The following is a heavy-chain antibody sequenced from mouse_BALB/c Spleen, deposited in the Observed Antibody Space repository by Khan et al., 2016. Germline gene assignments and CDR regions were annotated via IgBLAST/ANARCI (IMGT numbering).Heavy chain of an antibody. CDR1: GFDFSRYW. Sequence: EVKLLKSGGGLVQPGGSLKLSCAASGFDFSRYWMSWVRQAPGKGLEWIGEINPDSSTINYTPSLKDKFIISRDNAKNTLYLQMSKVRSEDTALYYCARHGYYAMDYWGQGTSVTVSS. V-gene: IGHV4-1*02. CDR3: ARHGYYAMDY. CDR2: INPDSSTI. J-gene: IGHJ4*01.